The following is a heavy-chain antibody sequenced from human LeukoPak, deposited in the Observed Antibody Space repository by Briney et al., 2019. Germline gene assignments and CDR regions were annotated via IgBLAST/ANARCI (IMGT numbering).Heavy chain of an antibody. CDR3: AANSYGYVTPFDY. D-gene: IGHD5-18*01. Sequence: SETLSLTCAVYGGSFSGYYWSWIRQPPGKGLEWIGYIYYSGSTNYNPSLKSRVTISVDTSKNQFSLKLSSVTAADTAVYYCAANSYGYVTPFDYWGQGTLVTVSS. V-gene: IGHV4-59*08. CDR1: GGSFSGYY. J-gene: IGHJ4*02. CDR2: IYYSGST.